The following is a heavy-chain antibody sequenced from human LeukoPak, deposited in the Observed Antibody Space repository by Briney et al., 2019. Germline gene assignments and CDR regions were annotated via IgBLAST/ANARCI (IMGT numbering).Heavy chain of an antibody. J-gene: IGHJ4*02. CDR3: ARFDFWSGYYGY. V-gene: IGHV1-2*02. Sequence: ASVKVSCEASGYTFTGYYMHWVRQAPGQGLEWMGWINPNSGGTNYAQKFQGRVTMTRDTSISTAYMELSRLRSDDTAVYYCARFDFWSGYYGYWGQGTLVTVSS. CDR2: INPNSGGT. D-gene: IGHD3-3*01. CDR1: GYTFTGYY.